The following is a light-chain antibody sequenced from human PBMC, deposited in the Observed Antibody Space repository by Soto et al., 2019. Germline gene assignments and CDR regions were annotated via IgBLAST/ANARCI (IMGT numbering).Light chain of an antibody. CDR2: GAS. V-gene: IGKV3-20*01. J-gene: IGKJ1*01. Sequence: IVLTQSPGTLSLSPGERATLSCRASQSIPSNFLGRYHQKPGQAPRLLIFGASNRATGIPDRFSGSGSGTDFTLTISRLEPEDFAVYYCLQYGSSPPGTFGQGTKVDIK. CDR3: LQYGSSPPGT. CDR1: QSIPSNF.